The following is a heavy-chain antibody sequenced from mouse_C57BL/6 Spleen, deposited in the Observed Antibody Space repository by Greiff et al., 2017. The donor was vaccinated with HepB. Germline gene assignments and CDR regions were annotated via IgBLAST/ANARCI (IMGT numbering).Heavy chain of an antibody. CDR2: IYPGDGDT. CDR1: GYAFSSSW. Sequence: VQLQQSGPELVKPGASVKISCKASGYAFSSSWMNWVKQRPGKGLEWIGRIYPGDGDTNYNGKFKGKATLTADKSSSTAYMQLSSLTSEDSAVYSCAKGDSLLYYFDYWGQGTTLTVSS. J-gene: IGHJ2*01. D-gene: IGHD3-3*01. V-gene: IGHV1-82*01. CDR3: AKGDSLLYYFDY.